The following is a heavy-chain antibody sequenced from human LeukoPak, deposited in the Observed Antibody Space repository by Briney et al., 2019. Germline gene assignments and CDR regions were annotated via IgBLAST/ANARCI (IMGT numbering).Heavy chain of an antibody. D-gene: IGHD7-27*01. CDR2: ISGSDAST. V-gene: IGHV3-23*01. CDR1: GFTFRIYA. CDR3: AKDGGLWVSAHWGDS. J-gene: IGHJ4*02. Sequence: PGGSLRLSCAASGFTFRIYAMSWVRHAPGKGREWVSGISGSDASTFYADSVMGRFTISRDNSMNTLYLQMNSLRAEDTAVYYCAKDGGLWVSAHWGDSWGRGTLVTVSS.